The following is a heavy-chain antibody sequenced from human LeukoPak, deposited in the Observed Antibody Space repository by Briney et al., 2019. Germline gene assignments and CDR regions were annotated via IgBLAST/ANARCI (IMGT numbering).Heavy chain of an antibody. V-gene: IGHV3-30*18. CDR2: TSYDGRSE. CDR1: GFTFITSS. J-gene: IGHJ5*01. Sequence: GGSLRLSCVASGFTFITSSMHWVRQAPGKGLEWVAVTSYDGRSENYAESVKGRFSISRDNSNNTVYLQMSSLRPQDTAVYYCVKHYDYWSGYIRGFDSWGQGTLVTVSS. CDR3: VKHYDYWSGYIRGFDS. D-gene: IGHD3-3*01.